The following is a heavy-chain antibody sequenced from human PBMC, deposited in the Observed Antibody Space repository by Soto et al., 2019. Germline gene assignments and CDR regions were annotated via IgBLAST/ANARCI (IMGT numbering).Heavy chain of an antibody. V-gene: IGHV3-64D*06. D-gene: IGHD2-2*01. CDR1: GFTFSSYA. CDR2: ISSNGGST. Sequence: PGGSLRLSCVASGFTFSSYAMHWVRQAPGKGLEYVSAISSNGGSTYYADSVKGRFTIYRDNSKNTLYLQMSSLRAEDTAVYYCVKAGRYQLLIHNWFDPWGQGTLVTVST. CDR3: VKAGRYQLLIHNWFDP. J-gene: IGHJ5*02.